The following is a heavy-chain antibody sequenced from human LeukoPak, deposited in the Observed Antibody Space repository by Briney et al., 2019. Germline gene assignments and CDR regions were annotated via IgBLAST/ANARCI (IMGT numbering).Heavy chain of an antibody. V-gene: IGHV3-21*01. D-gene: IGHD6-19*01. CDR3: ARDRGSGWHTFDY. CDR1: GFTFSNAW. J-gene: IGHJ4*02. CDR2: ISSSSTYM. Sequence: PGGSLRLSCAASGFTFSNAWMSWVHQPPGKGLEWVSSISSSSTYMFYADSVRRRFTISRDNAKNSLYLQMNSLRAEDTAVYYCARDRGSGWHTFDYWGQGTLVTVSS.